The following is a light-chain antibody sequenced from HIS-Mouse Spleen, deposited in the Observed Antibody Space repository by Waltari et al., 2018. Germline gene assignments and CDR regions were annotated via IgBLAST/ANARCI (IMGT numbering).Light chain of an antibody. J-gene: IGLJ1*01. V-gene: IGLV2-14*03. Sequence: QSALTQPASVSGSPGQSITISCTGTSSDVGGYNYVSWYQQHPGKAPKLMIYDVSKRPSGVSNRFSGSKYGNTASLTISGLQAEDEADYYCSSYTSSSTYVFGTGTKVTVL. CDR2: DVS. CDR1: SSDVGGYNY. CDR3: SSYTSSSTYV.